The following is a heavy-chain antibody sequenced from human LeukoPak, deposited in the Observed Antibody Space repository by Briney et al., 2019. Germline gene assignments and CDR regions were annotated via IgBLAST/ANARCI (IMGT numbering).Heavy chain of an antibody. Sequence: GASVKVSCKASGGTFSSYAISWVRQAPGQGLEWMGRIIPILGIANYAQKFQGRVTITADKSTSTAYMELSSLRSEDTAVYYCAGAPYSSSWYPDYWGQGTLVTVSS. CDR2: IIPILGIA. V-gene: IGHV1-69*04. D-gene: IGHD6-13*01. CDR3: AGAPYSSSWYPDY. CDR1: GGTFSSYA. J-gene: IGHJ4*02.